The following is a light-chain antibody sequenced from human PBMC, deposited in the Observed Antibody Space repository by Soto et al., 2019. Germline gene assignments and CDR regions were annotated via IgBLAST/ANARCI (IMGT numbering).Light chain of an antibody. CDR2: AAS. CDR1: QSIGRW. CDR3: HQYNTYPGT. Sequence: DTPMTQSPSTLSASVGDRVTITCRASQSIGRWLAWYQQRSGKAPKVLIYAASSLQSGVPSRFSGSRSETVFTLTITSLQPDDVATYYCHQYNTYPGTFGQGTKVEIK. V-gene: IGKV1-5*01. J-gene: IGKJ1*01.